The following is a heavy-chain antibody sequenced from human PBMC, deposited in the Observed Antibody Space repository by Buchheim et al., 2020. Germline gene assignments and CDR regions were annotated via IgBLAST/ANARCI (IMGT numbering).Heavy chain of an antibody. Sequence: QVQLVESGGGVVQPGRSLRLSCAASGFTFKTYGMHWVRQAPGKGLEWVAVVWHGGDVKDYAGFVEGRFTVSRDNSKNTLYLQLNSLRVEDTAVYYCAKDRSVIRGVSDFDYWGQGT. CDR3: AKDRSVIRGVSDFDY. J-gene: IGHJ4*02. CDR2: VWHGGDVK. V-gene: IGHV3-33*06. CDR1: GFTFKTYG. D-gene: IGHD3-10*01.